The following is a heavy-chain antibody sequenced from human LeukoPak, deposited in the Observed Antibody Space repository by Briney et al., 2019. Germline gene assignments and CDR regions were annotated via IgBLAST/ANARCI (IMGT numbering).Heavy chain of an antibody. CDR2: MSNNGKTI. CDR1: GFTFSTYE. J-gene: IGHJ4*02. Sequence: PGGSLRLSCAASGFTFSTYEMNWVRQAPGKGLEWLSYMSNNGKTIYYADPVKGRFTISRDNAKNSLYLQMNSLRAEDTAVYYCARVTEYYIDYWGQETQVTVSS. V-gene: IGHV3-48*03. CDR3: ARVTEYYIDY.